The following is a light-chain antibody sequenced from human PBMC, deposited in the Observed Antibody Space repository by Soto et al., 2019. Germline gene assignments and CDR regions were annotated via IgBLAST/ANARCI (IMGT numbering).Light chain of an antibody. J-gene: IGKJ3*01. CDR2: AAS. CDR3: QQSYSTPFT. CDR1: QSISSW. Sequence: DIQMTQSPSTLSASVGDRVTITCRASQSISSWLAWYQQKPGKAPKLLIFAASSLQSGVPSRFSGSGSGTDFTLTIISLQPEDFATYFCQQSYSTPFTFGPGTKVAIK. V-gene: IGKV1-39*01.